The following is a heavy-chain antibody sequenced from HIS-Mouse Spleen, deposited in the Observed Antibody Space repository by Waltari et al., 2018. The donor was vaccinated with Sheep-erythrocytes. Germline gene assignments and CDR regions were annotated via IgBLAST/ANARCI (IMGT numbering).Heavy chain of an antibody. Sequence: QVQLVQSGAEVKKPGASVKVSCKASGYTFTSYDINWVRQATGQGLEWMGWMNPNSGNTGYAQKFQGRVTMNRNTDISTAYMELSSLRSEDTAVYYCARGIAAAGTDWFDPWGQGTLVTVSS. V-gene: IGHV1-8*01. J-gene: IGHJ5*02. CDR1: GYTFTSYD. CDR3: ARGIAAAGTDWFDP. D-gene: IGHD6-13*01. CDR2: MNPNSGNT.